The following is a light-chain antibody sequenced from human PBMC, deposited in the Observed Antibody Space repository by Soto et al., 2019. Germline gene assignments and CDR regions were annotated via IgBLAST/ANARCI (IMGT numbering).Light chain of an antibody. CDR3: QQSYSTPPT. Sequence: DIQMTQSPSSLSASVGDRVTITCRASQSISNYLNWYQQKPGRAPKLLIYAASSLQSGVPSRFSGSGSGTDFTLTINSLQPEEFATYYCQQSYSTPPTFGQGTKVEIK. CDR2: AAS. J-gene: IGKJ1*01. CDR1: QSISNY. V-gene: IGKV1-39*01.